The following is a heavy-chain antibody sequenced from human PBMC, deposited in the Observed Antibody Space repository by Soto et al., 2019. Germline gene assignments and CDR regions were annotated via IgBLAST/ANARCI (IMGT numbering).Heavy chain of an antibody. J-gene: IGHJ5*02. Sequence: KSSETLSLTCTVSGGSISSGGYYWSWIRQHPGKGLEWIGYIYYSGSTYYNPSLKSRVTISVDTSKNQFSLKLSSVTAADTAVYYCARVGWSRFWSGAFDPWGQGTLVTVSS. CDR3: ARVGWSRFWSGAFDP. CDR1: GGSISSGGYY. V-gene: IGHV4-31*03. CDR2: IYYSGST. D-gene: IGHD3-3*01.